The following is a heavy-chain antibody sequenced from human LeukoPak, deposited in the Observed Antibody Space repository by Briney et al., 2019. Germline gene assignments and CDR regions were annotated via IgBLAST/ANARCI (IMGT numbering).Heavy chain of an antibody. D-gene: IGHD1-1*01. CDR1: GFTFSSYT. CDR3: VRDAEGLQLEQQDFDH. J-gene: IGHJ4*02. V-gene: IGHV3-48*01. CDR2: IGTSSTTI. Sequence: GGSLRLSCAASGFTFSSYTMNWVRQPPGKGLEWVSNIGTSSTTIYYADSVKGRFTISRDNAKNSLYLQMNSLRAEDTAVYYCVRDAEGLQLEQQDFDHWGQGNLVTVSS.